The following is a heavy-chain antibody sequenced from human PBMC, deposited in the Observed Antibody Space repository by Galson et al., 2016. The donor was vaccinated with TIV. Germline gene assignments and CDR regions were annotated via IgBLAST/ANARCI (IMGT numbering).Heavy chain of an antibody. CDR2: ISYDGSSQ. Sequence: SLRLSCAASGFSLSDYAMTWVRQAPGKGLEWVAVISYDGSSQYYANSVKGRFTISRDNSKNTPYLQMNNLRAEDAAVYYCARGDYPATVTTYYYY. CDR3: ARGDYPATVTTYYYY. J-gene: IGHJ6*01. D-gene: IGHD4-11*01. V-gene: IGHV3-30*04. CDR1: GFSLSDYA.